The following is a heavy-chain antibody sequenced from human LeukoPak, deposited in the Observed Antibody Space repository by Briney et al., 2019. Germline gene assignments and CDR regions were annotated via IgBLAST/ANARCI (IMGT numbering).Heavy chain of an antibody. CDR1: GGSISSYY. D-gene: IGHD1-26*01. V-gene: IGHV4-59*08. Sequence: SETLSLTCTVSGGSISSYYWSWIRQPPGKGLEWIGYIYYSGSTNYNPSLKSRVTISVDTSKNQFSLKLSSVTAADTAVYYCAGHSRWGGATNVDYWGQGTLVTVSS. J-gene: IGHJ4*02. CDR3: AGHSRWGGATNVDY. CDR2: IYYSGST.